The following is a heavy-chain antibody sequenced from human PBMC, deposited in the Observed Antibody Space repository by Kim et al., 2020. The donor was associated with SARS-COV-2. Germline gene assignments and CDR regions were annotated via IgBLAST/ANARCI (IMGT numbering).Heavy chain of an antibody. Sequence: SETLSLTCAVYGGSFSGYYWSWIRQPPGKGLEWIGEINHSGSTNYNPSLKSRVTISVDTSKNQFSLKLSSVTAADTAVYYCARGEVVIMRGAFDIWGQGTMVTVSS. CDR3: ARGEVVIMRGAFDI. D-gene: IGHD3-3*01. CDR1: GGSFSGYY. CDR2: INHSGST. J-gene: IGHJ3*02. V-gene: IGHV4-34*01.